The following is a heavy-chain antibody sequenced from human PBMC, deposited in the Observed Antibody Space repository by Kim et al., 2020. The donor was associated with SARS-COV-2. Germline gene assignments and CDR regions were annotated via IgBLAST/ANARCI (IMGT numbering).Heavy chain of an antibody. D-gene: IGHD4-17*01. CDR3: ARSPTVTTRLDL. J-gene: IGHJ5*02. Sequence: YSADSVKRRCTISRDNSKNTLYLQMNSLTADDTAVYFCARSPTVTTRLDLWGQGTLVAVSS. V-gene: IGHV3-53*01.